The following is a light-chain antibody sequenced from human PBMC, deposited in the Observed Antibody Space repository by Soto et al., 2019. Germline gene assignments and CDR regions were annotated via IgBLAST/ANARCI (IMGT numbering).Light chain of an antibody. CDR3: QQRSNWPVT. CDR2: DAS. V-gene: IGKV3-11*01. J-gene: IGKJ1*01. CDR1: QSVSTY. Sequence: EIALTQSPATLSLSPGERATLSCRASQSVSTYLAWYQQKPGQAPRLVIYDASKRATGIPARFTGSGSGTDFTLTISSLEPEDFAVYYCQQRSNWPVTFGPGTRVEIK.